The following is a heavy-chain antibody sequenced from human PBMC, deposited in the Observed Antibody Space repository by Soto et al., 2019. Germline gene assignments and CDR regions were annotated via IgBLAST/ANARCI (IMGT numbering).Heavy chain of an antibody. V-gene: IGHV4-59*01. D-gene: IGHD4-17*01. CDR1: GGSISGYY. Sequence: SETLSLTCSVFGGSISGYYWSWIRQPPGKGLEWIGYIYYSGSTNYNPSLKSRVTISVDTSKNQFSLKLSSVTAADTAVYYCARRYGASFDYWGQGTLVPSPQ. J-gene: IGHJ4*02. CDR3: ARRYGASFDY. CDR2: IYYSGST.